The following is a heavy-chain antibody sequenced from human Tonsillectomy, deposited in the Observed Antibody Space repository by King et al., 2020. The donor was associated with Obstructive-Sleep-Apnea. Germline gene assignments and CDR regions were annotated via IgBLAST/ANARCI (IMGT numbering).Heavy chain of an antibody. CDR2: IYYSGST. V-gene: IGHV4-39*07. CDR1: GGSISSSSYY. J-gene: IGHJ4*02. Sequence: QLQESGPGLVKPSETLSLTCTVSGGSISSSSYYWGWIRQPPGKGLEWIGSIYYSGSTYYNPSLKSRVTISVDTSKNQFSLKLSSVTAADTAVYYCARGKGSWELPGYFDYWGQGTLVTVSS. D-gene: IGHD1-26*01. CDR3: ARGKGSWELPGYFDY.